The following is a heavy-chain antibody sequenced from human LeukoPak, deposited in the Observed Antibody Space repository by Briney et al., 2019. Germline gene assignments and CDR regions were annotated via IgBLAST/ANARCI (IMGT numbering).Heavy chain of an antibody. CDR3: ARDWGIAAAAKGAFDI. J-gene: IGHJ3*02. CDR2: ISWNSGSI. V-gene: IGHV3-9*01. D-gene: IGHD6-13*01. Sequence: PGRSLRLSCAASGFTFDDYAMHWVRQAPGKGLEWVSGISWNSGSIGYADSVKGRFTISRDNAKNSLYLQMNSLRAEDTALYHCARDWGIAAAAKGAFDIWGQGTMVTVSS. CDR1: GFTFDDYA.